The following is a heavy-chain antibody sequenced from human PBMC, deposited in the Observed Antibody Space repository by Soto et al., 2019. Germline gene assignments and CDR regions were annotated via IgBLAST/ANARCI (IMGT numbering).Heavy chain of an antibody. V-gene: IGHV3-7*01. CDR2: IKPDGSEK. CDR1: GFTFHNYW. Sequence: PGGSLRLSCAASGFTFHNYWVGWVRQTPDKGLEWVANIKPDGSEKFYVDSVKGRFTISRDNAKKSVYLQMNSLRAEDTAVYYCARENYFDYWGQGALVTVSS. CDR3: ARENYFDY. J-gene: IGHJ4*02.